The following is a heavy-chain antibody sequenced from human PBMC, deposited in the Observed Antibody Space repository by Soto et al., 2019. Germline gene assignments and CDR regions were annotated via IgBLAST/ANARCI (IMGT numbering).Heavy chain of an antibody. CDR2: IYSGGST. V-gene: IGHV3-66*01. D-gene: IGHD3-10*01. CDR1: GFNVSSHY. J-gene: IGHJ6*02. Sequence: TGVFLRLPWAAAGFNVSSHYMRWVRQATGKGLEWVSVIYSGGSTYYADSVKGRFTISRDNSKNTLYLQMNSLRADDTAVYYRGSTNYNPSLKSRVTISVDTSKNPFSLKLSSVTAADTAVYYCATGYCTNGVCTILGSYPDNYSGMDVWGQGTTVTVSS. CDR3: GSTNYNPSLKSRVTISVDTSKNPFSLKLSSVTAADTAVYYCATGYCTNGVCTILGSYPDNYSGMDV.